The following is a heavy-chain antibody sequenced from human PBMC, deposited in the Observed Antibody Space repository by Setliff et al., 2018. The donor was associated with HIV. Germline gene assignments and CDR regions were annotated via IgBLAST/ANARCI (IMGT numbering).Heavy chain of an antibody. V-gene: IGHV1-2*02. CDR1: GYTFTDYY. J-gene: IGHJ4*02. CDR2: INPKSGNT. Sequence: ASVKVSCKASGYTFTDYYIHWVRQAPGQGLEWMGWINPKSGNTKYAQKFQDRVTMTRDTSISTAYMELSRLTSDDTAVYYCARAIAWGGSYWNFDYWGQGTLVTVS. CDR3: ARAIAWGGSYWNFDY. D-gene: IGHD1-26*01.